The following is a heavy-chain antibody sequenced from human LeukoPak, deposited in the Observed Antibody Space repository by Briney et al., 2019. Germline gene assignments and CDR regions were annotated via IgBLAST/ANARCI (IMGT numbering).Heavy chain of an antibody. CDR3: AREFGRLRLGELSFRGTDSRDDVFDI. Sequence: SETLSLTCSVSGGSVGSGGYYWSWIRQPPEKGLEWIGNIYDSGTTYYNPSLKNRVTISLDRSKNQFSLHLTSVTAADTAVYYCAREFGRLRLGELSFRGTDSRDDVFDIWGQGTMVTVSS. CDR1: GGSVGSGGYY. V-gene: IGHV4-30-2*01. D-gene: IGHD3-16*02. CDR2: IYDSGTT. J-gene: IGHJ3*02.